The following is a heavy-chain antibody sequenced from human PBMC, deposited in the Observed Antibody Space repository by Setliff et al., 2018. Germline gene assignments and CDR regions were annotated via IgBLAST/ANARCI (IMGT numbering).Heavy chain of an antibody. CDR3: ARHGLQFLEWLSAFDY. CDR2: IYNSGST. Sequence: SETLSLTCNVSADSISSSYDYWAWIRQPPGKGLEWIGSIYNSGSTYYNPSLKSRVSISVDTSKNQFSLKLSPVTAADTAVYYCARHGLQFLEWLSAFDYWGQGTLVTVSS. J-gene: IGHJ4*02. D-gene: IGHD3-3*01. CDR1: ADSISSSYDY. V-gene: IGHV4-39*01.